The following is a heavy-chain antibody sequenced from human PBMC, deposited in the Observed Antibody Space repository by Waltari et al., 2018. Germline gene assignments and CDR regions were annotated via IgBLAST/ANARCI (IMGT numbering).Heavy chain of an antibody. D-gene: IGHD2-15*01. CDR3: ARGKMVVAAYDAFDI. Sequence: QVQLVQSGAEVKKPGASVKVYCKASGGHFSSYAISWVRPAPGQGLEWMGGIIPIFGTANYAQKFQGRVTITTDESTSTAYMELSSLRSEDTAVYYCARGKMVVAAYDAFDIWGQGTMVTVSS. V-gene: IGHV1-69*01. CDR1: GGHFSSYA. J-gene: IGHJ3*02. CDR2: IIPIFGTA.